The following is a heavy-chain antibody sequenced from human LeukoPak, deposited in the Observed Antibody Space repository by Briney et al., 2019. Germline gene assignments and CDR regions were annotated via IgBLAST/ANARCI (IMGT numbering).Heavy chain of an antibody. V-gene: IGHV4-59*08. CDR1: GGSISSYY. CDR3: ARNSVTTDDAFDI. D-gene: IGHD4-17*01. J-gene: IGHJ3*02. Sequence: PSETLSLTCTVSGGSISSYYWSWIRQPPEKGLEWIGYIYYSGSTNYNPSLRSRVTISLNTSKNQFSLKLSSVTAADTAVYYCARNSVTTDDAFDIWGQGTTVTVSS. CDR2: IYYSGST.